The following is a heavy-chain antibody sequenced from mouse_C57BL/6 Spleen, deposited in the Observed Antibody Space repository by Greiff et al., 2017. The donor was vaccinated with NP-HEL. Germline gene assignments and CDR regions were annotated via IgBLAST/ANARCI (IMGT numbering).Heavy chain of an antibody. D-gene: IGHD1-1*01. CDR1: GFTFSDYY. V-gene: IGHV5-16*01. CDR2: INYDGSST. J-gene: IGHJ1*03. Sequence: EVKLMESEGGLVQPGSSMKLSCTASGFTFSDYYMAWVRQVPEKGLEWVANINYDGSSTYYLDSLKSRFIISRDNAKNILYLQMSSLKAEDTATYYCARARGYYGSSYGWYFDVWGTGTTVTGSS. CDR3: ARARGYYGSSYGWYFDV.